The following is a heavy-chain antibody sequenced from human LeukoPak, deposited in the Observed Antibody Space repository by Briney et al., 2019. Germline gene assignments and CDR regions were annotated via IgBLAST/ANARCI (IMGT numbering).Heavy chain of an antibody. J-gene: IGHJ4*02. CDR2: ISGSGGNT. Sequence: GGSLRLSCETSGFTFTSYAMTWVRQAPGKGLEWVSAISGSGGNTYYADSVRGRFTISRDNSKNTLYLQMNSLRADDTAVYYCAKDRPYDNANYFFDYWGQGVLVTVSS. D-gene: IGHD4/OR15-4a*01. CDR1: GFTFTSYA. V-gene: IGHV3-23*01. CDR3: AKDRPYDNANYFFDY.